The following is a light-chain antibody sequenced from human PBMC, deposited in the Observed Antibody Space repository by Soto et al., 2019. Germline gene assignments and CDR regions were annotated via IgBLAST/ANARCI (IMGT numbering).Light chain of an antibody. CDR2: DTS. CDR3: QQRSNSIT. J-gene: IGKJ4*01. CDR1: QSVNSNY. Sequence: EIVLMQSPGTLSFSPGDGATLSCRASQSVNSNYLAWYQQKPGQAPTVLIFDTSRRATGVPDRFSGSGSGTDFTLTISSLEPEDFAVYYCQQRSNSITFGGGTKVDIK. V-gene: IGKV3D-20*02.